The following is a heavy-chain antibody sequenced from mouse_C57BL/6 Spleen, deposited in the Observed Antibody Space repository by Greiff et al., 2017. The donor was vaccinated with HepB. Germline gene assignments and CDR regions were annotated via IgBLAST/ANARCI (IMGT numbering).Heavy chain of an antibody. J-gene: IGHJ2*01. CDR2: IYPYNGDT. D-gene: IGHD2-1*01. CDR3: ARYGNLDY. Sequence: EVQLQQSGPELVKPGDSVKISCKASGYSFTGYFMNWVMQSHGKSLEWIGRIYPYNGDTFYNQKFKGKATLTVDKSSSTAHMELRSLTSEDSAVYYCARYGNLDYWGQGTTLTVSS. V-gene: IGHV1-20*01. CDR1: GYSFTGYF.